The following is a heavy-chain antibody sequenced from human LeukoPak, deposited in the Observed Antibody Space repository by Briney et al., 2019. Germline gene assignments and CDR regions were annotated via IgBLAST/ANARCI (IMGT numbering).Heavy chain of an antibody. V-gene: IGHV3-48*01. CDR2: IGSSVSTR. CDR3: ARDPREWGLPYFDC. CDR1: GFTFSSYS. D-gene: IGHD1-26*01. J-gene: IGHJ4*02. Sequence: QPGGSLRLSCAVSGFTFSSYSMNWVRRAPGKGLEWVSYIGSSVSTRYYADSVKGRFTISRDNGKHSLYLQMNSLRAEDTAVYYCARDPREWGLPYFDCWGQGTLVTVSS.